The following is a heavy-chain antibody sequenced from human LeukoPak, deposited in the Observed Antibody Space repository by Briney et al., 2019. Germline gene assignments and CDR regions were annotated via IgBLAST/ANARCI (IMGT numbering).Heavy chain of an antibody. D-gene: IGHD2-21*02. CDR2: INPNSDGT. J-gene: IGHJ6*03. Sequence: ASVKVSCKASGYTFTGYYMHWVRQAPGQGLEWMGWINPNSDGTNYAQKFQGRVTMTRDTSISTAYMELSRLRSDDTAVYYCARGLQYYYYYYYMDVWGKGTTVTISS. V-gene: IGHV1-2*02. CDR1: GYTFTGYY. CDR3: ARGLQYYYYYYYMDV.